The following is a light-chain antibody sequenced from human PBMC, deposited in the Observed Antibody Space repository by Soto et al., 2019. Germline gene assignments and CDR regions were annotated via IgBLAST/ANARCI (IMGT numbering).Light chain of an antibody. J-gene: IGLJ2*01. CDR2: EVS. V-gene: IGLV2-14*01. CDR3: SSYTSSTTRA. CDR1: SSDVGGYNY. Sequence: QSALTQPASVSGSPGQSITISCTGTSSDVGGYNYVSWYQHHPGKAPKLMIYEVSNRPSGVSDRFSGSKSGNTASLTISGRQAEYEADYYFSSYTSSTTRAFGVWTKLNVL.